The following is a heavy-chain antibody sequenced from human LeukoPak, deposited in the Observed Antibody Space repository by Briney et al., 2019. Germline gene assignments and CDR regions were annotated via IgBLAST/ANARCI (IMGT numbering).Heavy chain of an antibody. CDR3: ARDPTLRSSAYYYFYMDG. CDR2: IKQDGSEK. Sequence: GGSLRLSCAASGFTFSSYWMSWVRQAPGKGLEWVANIKQDGSEKYYVDSVKGRFIISRDNAKNSLYLQMNSLRAEDTAVYYCARDPTLRSSAYYYFYMDGWGKGTTVTVSS. CDR1: GFTFSSYW. D-gene: IGHD4-17*01. V-gene: IGHV3-7*01. J-gene: IGHJ6*03.